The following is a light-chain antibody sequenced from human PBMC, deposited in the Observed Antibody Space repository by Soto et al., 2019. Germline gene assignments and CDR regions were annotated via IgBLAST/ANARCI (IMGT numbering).Light chain of an antibody. J-gene: IGKJ1*01. Sequence: DIQMTPSPSCLSGSVGYRVTISCRASQSIGIYLNSYQQKPGKAPKSLTYAAPYVQTGAPSRFSGTGSGTDFTLTITSLQPEDSATYYCQQSDSTPWTFGQATTVDI. V-gene: IGKV1-39*01. CDR2: AAP. CDR1: QSIGIY. CDR3: QQSDSTPWT.